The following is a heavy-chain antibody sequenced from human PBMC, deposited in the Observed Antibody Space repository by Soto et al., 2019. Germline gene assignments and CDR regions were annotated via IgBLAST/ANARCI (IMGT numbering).Heavy chain of an antibody. Sequence: DVQLLESGGGLVQPGGYLRLSCAASGFTFKNYAMTWVRQAPGKGLEWVSGIVANGGSTDYADSVKGRFTISRDNPKNMLYLQMKSLRVDDTAVYYCAKDQSYYYDSSGSRAEYWGQGTLVTVSS. J-gene: IGHJ4*02. CDR2: IVANGGST. D-gene: IGHD3-22*01. CDR3: AKDQSYYYDSSGSRAEY. V-gene: IGHV3-23*01. CDR1: GFTFKNYA.